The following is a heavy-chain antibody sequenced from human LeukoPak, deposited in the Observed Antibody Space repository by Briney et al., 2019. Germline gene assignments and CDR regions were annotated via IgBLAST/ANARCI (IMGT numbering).Heavy chain of an antibody. CDR3: ARDLRYSSSWYHDY. J-gene: IGHJ4*02. V-gene: IGHV4-4*07. Sequence: PSETLSLTCTVSGGSISSYYWGWIRQPAGKGLEWIGRIYTSGSTNYNPSLKSRVTMSVDTSKNQFSLKLSSVTAADTAVYYCARDLRYSSSWYHDYWGQGTLVTVSS. CDR2: IYTSGST. CDR1: GGSISSYY. D-gene: IGHD6-13*01.